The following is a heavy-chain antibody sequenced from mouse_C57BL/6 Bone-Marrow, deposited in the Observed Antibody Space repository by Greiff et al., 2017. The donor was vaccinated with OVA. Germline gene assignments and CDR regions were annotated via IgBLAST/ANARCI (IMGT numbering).Heavy chain of an antibody. V-gene: IGHV1-69*01. CDR1: GYTFTSYW. CDR2: IDPSDSYT. D-gene: IGHD2-1*01. Sequence: QVQLQQPGAELVMPGASVKLSCKASGYTFTSYWMHWAKQRPGQGLEWIGEIDPSDSYTNYNQKFKGKSTLTVDKSSSTAYMQLSSLTSEDSAVYYCARGWGNYPWYFDVWGTGTTVTVSS. J-gene: IGHJ1*03. CDR3: ARGWGNYPWYFDV.